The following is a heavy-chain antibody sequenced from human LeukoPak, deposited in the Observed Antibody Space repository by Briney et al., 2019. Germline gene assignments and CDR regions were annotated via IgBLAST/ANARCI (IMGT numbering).Heavy chain of an antibody. V-gene: IGHV4-34*01. D-gene: IGHD1-1*01. J-gene: IGHJ6*03. CDR1: GGSFSGYY. CDR2: INHSGST. CDR3: ARAGTTSPYYYYYYMDD. Sequence: SETLSLTCAVYGGSFSGYYWSWIRQPPGKGLEWIGEINHSGSTNYNPSLKSRVTISVDTSKNQFSLKLSSVTAADTAVYYCARAGTTSPYYYYYYMDDWGKGTTVTVSS.